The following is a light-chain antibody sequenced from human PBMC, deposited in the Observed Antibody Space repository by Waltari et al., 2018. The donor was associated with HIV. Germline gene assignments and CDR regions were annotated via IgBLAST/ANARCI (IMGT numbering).Light chain of an antibody. CDR2: DDD. J-gene: IGLJ1*01. V-gene: IGLV3-21*01. CDR3: QVWDSGSDHV. Sequence: SYVLTQPPSITVAPGKTAKITCGGTNIGNRDVHWYQQKPGQAPILVLDDDDDRTSGIPERFSGSNSDNTSTLTIDRGEVGDEADYYCQVWDSGSDHVFGSGTTVTVL. CDR1: NIGNRD.